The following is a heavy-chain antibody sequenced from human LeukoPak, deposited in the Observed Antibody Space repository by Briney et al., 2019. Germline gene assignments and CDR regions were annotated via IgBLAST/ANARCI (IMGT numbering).Heavy chain of an antibody. CDR1: GFTFRTYA. CDR2: ISDSGDGT. CDR3: AKDKAPGSWHTPSDF. V-gene: IGHV3-23*01. D-gene: IGHD6-13*01. J-gene: IGHJ4*02. Sequence: GGSLRLSCAASGFTFRTYAMSWVRQAPGKGLEWVSGISDSGDGTYYAESVKGRFTISRDNSKNTVFLQMNSLRADDTAKYYCAKDKAPGSWHTPSDFWGQGALVTVSS.